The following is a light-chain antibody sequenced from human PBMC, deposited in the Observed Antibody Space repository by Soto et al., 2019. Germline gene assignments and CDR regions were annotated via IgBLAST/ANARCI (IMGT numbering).Light chain of an antibody. CDR3: QHRSSWPIT. V-gene: IGKV3-11*01. CDR1: QSVSRNY. J-gene: IGKJ5*01. Sequence: EIVLTQSPGTLSLSPGERATLSCRASQSVSRNYLAWYQQKPGQAPRLLIYDISKRATGIPARFSGSGSATDFTLTISSLEPEDFAVYYCQHRSSWPITFGQGTRLAIK. CDR2: DIS.